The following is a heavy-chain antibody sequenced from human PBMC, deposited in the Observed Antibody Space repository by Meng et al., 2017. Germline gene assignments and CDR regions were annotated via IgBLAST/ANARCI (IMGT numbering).Heavy chain of an antibody. V-gene: IGHV3-23*01. J-gene: IGHJ4*02. Sequence: GESLKISCAASGFTFSSYAMSWVRQAPGKGLEWVSAISGSGGSTYYADSVKGRFTISRDNSKNTLYLQMNSLRAEDMAVYYCAKDLSGLGATVTTFDYWGQGTLVTVSS. CDR1: GFTFSSYA. CDR3: AKDLSGLGATVTTFDY. CDR2: ISGSGGST. D-gene: IGHD4-17*01.